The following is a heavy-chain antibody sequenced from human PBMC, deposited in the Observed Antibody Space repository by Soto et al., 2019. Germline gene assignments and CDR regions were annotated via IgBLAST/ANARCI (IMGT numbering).Heavy chain of an antibody. D-gene: IGHD4-17*01. CDR2: IGHNGVNS. CDR1: GFSFSSHG. J-gene: IGHJ4*02. Sequence: QLQLVESGGGVIQPGRSLRLSCAASGFSFSSHGMHWVRQAPGQGLEWVAVIGHNGVNSFYSDSVKGRFTISRDNSNNNLYWQINSMRVEDTALYYCARDNLYDDNELEEWRQRTLVTVTS. V-gene: IGHV3-33*01. CDR3: ARDNLYDDNELEE.